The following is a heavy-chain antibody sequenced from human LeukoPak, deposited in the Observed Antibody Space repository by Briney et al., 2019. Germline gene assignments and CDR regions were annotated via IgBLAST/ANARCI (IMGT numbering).Heavy chain of an antibody. CDR2: ISSSVTSSDITTM. CDR3: ARRGTGPFDY. D-gene: IGHD1-1*01. CDR1: GFTFNIYS. J-gene: IGHJ4*02. V-gene: IGHV3-48*01. Sequence: EPGGSLRLSCAASGFTFNIYSMNWVRQAPGKGLEWVSYISSSVTSSDITTMYYADSVKGRFTISRDNAKNSLYLQMNSLRAEDTAVYCCARRGTGPFDYLGQGTLVTVSS.